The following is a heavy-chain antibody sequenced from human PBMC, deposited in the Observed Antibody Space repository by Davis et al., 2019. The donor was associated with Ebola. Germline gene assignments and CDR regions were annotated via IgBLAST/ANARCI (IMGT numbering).Heavy chain of an antibody. CDR3: ARMMVRGYGFTSGLFYAMDV. CDR2: ISAYNGNA. V-gene: IGHV1-18*04. Sequence: ASVTVPRKASVYTFTSYGICWVRQAPGQGLEWMGWISAYNGNANSAQRFQGRVTMTTDTSTGTAYMELRSLGSDDTAVYYCARMMVRGYGFTSGLFYAMDVWGQGTTVTVSS. CDR1: VYTFTSYG. J-gene: IGHJ6*02. D-gene: IGHD5-18*01.